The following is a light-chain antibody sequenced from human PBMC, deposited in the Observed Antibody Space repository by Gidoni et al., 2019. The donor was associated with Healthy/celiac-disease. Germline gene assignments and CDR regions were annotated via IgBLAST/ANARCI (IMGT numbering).Light chain of an antibody. CDR2: KAS. J-gene: IGKJ1*01. Sequence: DIQMTQSPSTLSASVGDRVTLTCRDSQSISSWLACYQQKPGKAHKLLIYKASSLESGVPSRVSGSGSGTEFTLTISSLQPDDLANYYCQQYNSYRTFXXXTKVEIK. CDR1: QSISSW. CDR3: QQYNSYRT. V-gene: IGKV1-5*03.